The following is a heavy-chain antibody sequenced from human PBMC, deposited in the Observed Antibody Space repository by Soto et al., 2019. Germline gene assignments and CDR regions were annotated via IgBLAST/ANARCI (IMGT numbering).Heavy chain of an antibody. CDR2: ISYDGSNK. CDR1: GFTFINYA. CDR3: ARDQVKGTMTIL. V-gene: IGHV3-30-3*01. D-gene: IGHD4-17*01. J-gene: IGHJ4*02. Sequence: QVQLVESGGGVVQPGRSLRLSCAASGFTFINYAMHWVRQAPGKGLEWVAVISYDGSNKYYADSVKGRFTISGDNSKNTMYLQMTSLSAEDTAVYHCARDQVKGTMTILWGQGTLVTVSS.